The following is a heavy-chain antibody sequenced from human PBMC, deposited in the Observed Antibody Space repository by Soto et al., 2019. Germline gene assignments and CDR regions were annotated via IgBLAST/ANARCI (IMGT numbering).Heavy chain of an antibody. J-gene: IGHJ6*02. CDR3: ARDRYDILAGCMDV. Sequence: QVQLVQSGAEVKKPGSSVKVSCKASGGTFSSYAISWVRQAPGQGLEWMGGIIPIFGTANYAQKFQGRGTITADEATSAADVELSSLRSEDTAVYYCARDRYDILAGCMDVWGQGTTVTVSS. V-gene: IGHV1-69*12. CDR1: GGTFSSYA. D-gene: IGHD3-9*01. CDR2: IIPIFGTA.